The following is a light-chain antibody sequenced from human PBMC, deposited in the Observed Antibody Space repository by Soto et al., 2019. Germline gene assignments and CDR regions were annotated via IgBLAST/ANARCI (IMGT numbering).Light chain of an antibody. J-gene: IGKJ4*01. V-gene: IGKV1-9*01. CDR3: QQLRMYPST. Sequence: IQVTQSTSSLSASVGDRVTITCRASQDIAIYLAWYQQKPGEAPKLLIYAASTLYGGVPSRFSGSGSGTDFALTITSLQAEDFATYYCQQLRMYPSTFGGGTKVDIK. CDR1: QDIAIY. CDR2: AAS.